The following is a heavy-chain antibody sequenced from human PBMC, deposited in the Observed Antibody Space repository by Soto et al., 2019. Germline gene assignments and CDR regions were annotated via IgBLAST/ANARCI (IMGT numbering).Heavy chain of an antibody. D-gene: IGHD3-16*02. V-gene: IGHV3-7*01. CDR3: ARVSSFYDYIWGSYRHDFDY. CDR2: IKQDGSEK. J-gene: IGHJ4*02. Sequence: GGSLRLSCAASGFTSSSYWMSWVRQAPGKGLEWVANIKQDGSEKYYVDSVKGRFTISRDNAKNSLYLQMNSLRAEDTAVYYCARVSSFYDYIWGSYRHDFDYWGQGTLVTVSS. CDR1: GFTSSSYW.